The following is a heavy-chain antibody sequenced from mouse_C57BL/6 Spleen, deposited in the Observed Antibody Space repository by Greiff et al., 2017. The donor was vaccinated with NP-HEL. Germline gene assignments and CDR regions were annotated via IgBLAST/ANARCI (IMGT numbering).Heavy chain of an antibody. D-gene: IGHD2-12*01. Sequence: QVQLQQPGAELVKPGASVKLSCKASGYTFTSYWMHWVKQRPGQGLEWIGMIHPNSGSTNYNEKFKSKATLTVDKSSSTAYMQLSSLTSEDSAVYYCANLNSNDEDYAMDYWGQGTSVTVSS. CDR1: GYTFTSYW. J-gene: IGHJ4*01. CDR3: ANLNSNDEDYAMDY. CDR2: IHPNSGST. V-gene: IGHV1-64*01.